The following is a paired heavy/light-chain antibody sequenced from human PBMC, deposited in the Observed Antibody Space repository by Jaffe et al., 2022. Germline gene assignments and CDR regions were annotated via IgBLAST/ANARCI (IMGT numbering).Heavy chain of an antibody. CDR2: INHSGST. Sequence: QVQLQQWGAGLLKPSETLSLTCAVYGGSFRGYYWNWIRQSPGKGLEWIGEINHSGSTNYNPSLKSRVTISVDTSKNQFSLKLSSVTAADTAVYYCVRGRAPYGSGSYYNVYYFEYWGQGTLVTVSS. D-gene: IGHD3-10*01. CDR1: GGSFRGYY. J-gene: IGHJ4*02. V-gene: IGHV4-34*01. CDR3: VRGRAPYGSGSYYNVYYFEY.
Light chain of an antibody. CDR3: QHSYITPWT. Sequence: DIQMTQSPSSLSASVGDRVTITCRASQSISYYLNWYQQKAGKAPKLLIYAASSLQSGVPSRFSGSGSGTDFTLTISSLQPEDFATYYCQHSYITPWTFGQGTKVEIK. J-gene: IGKJ1*01. CDR2: AAS. CDR1: QSISYY. V-gene: IGKV1-39*01.